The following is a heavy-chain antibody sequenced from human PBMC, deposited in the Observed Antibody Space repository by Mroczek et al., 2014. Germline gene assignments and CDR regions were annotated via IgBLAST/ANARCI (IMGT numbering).Heavy chain of an antibody. CDR2: IKQDGSEK. CDR3: ARACVGYYYDSSGSPSNRYFDL. Sequence: VQLQRVGGGLVQPGGSLRLSCAASGFTFSSYWMSWVRQAPGKGLEWVANIKQDGSEKYYVDSVKGRFTISRDNAKNSLYLQMNSLRAEDTAVYYCARACVGYYYDSSGSPSNRYFDLWGRGTLVTVSS. CDR1: GFTFSSYW. J-gene: IGHJ2*01. D-gene: IGHD3-22*01. V-gene: IGHV3-7*01.